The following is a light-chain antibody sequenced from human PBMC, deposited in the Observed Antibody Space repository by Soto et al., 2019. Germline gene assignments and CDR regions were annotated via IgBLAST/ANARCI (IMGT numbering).Light chain of an antibody. CDR3: QQTSSFPLT. V-gene: IGKV1-12*01. CDR2: AAS. Sequence: DIQMTQSPSSLSASVGDRVTITCRASQVISNWLAWYQQKPGKAPKLLIYAASSLQGGVPPRFSGSGSGTDFTLTISSLQPEDFATYSCQQTSSFPLTSGGGTKVDI. CDR1: QVISNW. J-gene: IGKJ4*01.